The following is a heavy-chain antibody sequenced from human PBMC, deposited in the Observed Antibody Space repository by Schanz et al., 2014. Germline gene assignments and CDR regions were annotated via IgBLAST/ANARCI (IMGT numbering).Heavy chain of an antibody. CDR1: GFTLTSYA. V-gene: IGHV3-23*04. CDR2: ISGSGGST. CDR3: AKIRYDSSGYYLPYYGMDV. J-gene: IGHJ6*02. D-gene: IGHD3-22*01. Sequence: EVQVVESGEGLVQPGGSLRLSCEASGFTLTSYALTWVRQAPGKGLEWVAGISGSGGSTDYADSVKGRFIIPRDNSKNTLYLQMNSLRAEDTAVYYCAKIRYDSSGYYLPYYGMDVWGQGTTVIVSS.